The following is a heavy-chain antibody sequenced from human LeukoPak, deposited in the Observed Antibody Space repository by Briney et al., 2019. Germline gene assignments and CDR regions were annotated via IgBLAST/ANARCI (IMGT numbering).Heavy chain of an antibody. J-gene: IGHJ4*01. CDR1: GGSISSGSYY. Sequence: SETLSLTCTVSGGSISSGSYYWGWIRQPPGKGLEWIGSIYYTGSTYYNASLKSRVTISLDTSRNQVSLKLNSVTATDTAVYYCAKSGGYGLIDYWGQGTLVSVSS. V-gene: IGHV4-39*01. CDR3: AKSGGYGLIDY. D-gene: IGHD1-26*01. CDR2: IYYTGST.